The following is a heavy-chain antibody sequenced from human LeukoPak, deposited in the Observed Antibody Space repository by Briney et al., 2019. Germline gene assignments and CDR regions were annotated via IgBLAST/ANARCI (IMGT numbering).Heavy chain of an antibody. V-gene: IGHV3-21*01. D-gene: IGHD1-26*01. CDR2: ISTGSTYR. Sequence: PGGSLRLSCAASGFTFSTYSMNWVRQAPGKGLEWVSSISTGSTYRHYADSVKGRFTISRDNAKNSLYLQMNSLRAEDTAVYYCAREGGTYSYFDSWGQGTLVTVSS. CDR3: AREGGTYSYFDS. J-gene: IGHJ4*02. CDR1: GFTFSTYS.